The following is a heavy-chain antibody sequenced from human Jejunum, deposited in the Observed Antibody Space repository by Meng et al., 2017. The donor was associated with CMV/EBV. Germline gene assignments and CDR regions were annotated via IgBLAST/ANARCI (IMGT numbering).Heavy chain of an antibody. CDR2: KSYDGGKD. Sequence: AASGFMFRTYAMHWVRRAPGRSLEWVGFKSYDGGKDSYADAVKGRFTISRDNSKSTLYLQMNSLRSEDTAIYYCETDLRLTTNYWGHGTLVTVSS. D-gene: IGHD4-11*01. CDR1: GFMFRTYA. J-gene: IGHJ4*01. V-gene: IGHV3-30-3*01. CDR3: ETDLRLTTNY.